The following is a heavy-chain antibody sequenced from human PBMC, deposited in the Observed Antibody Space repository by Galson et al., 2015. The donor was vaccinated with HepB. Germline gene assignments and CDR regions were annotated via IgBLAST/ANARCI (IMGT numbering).Heavy chain of an antibody. J-gene: IGHJ4*02. CDR2: INAYNANT. Sequence: SVKVSCKASGYTFTTYGISWVRQAPGQGLEWMGWINAYNANTKYAQKFQGRVTMTTDTSTSTAYMDLSSLRSDDTAVYYCARVPLYFGDPLFDYWGQGTLVTVSS. D-gene: IGHD3-10*01. V-gene: IGHV1-18*04. CDR3: ARVPLYFGDPLFDY. CDR1: GYTFTTYG.